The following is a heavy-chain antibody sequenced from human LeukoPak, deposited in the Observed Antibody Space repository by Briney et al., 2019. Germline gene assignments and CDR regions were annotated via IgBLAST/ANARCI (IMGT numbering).Heavy chain of an antibody. V-gene: IGHV3-7*01. Sequence: LSGGSLRLSCAASGFSISRYWMSWVRQARGKGLEWVASTPEDEHGTFYVDSVQGRFTVSRDNAKNSLHLQMSSLRVEDTAVYFCACLDTRSARPGEPSTYWGQGTLVTVSS. CDR2: TPEDEHGT. D-gene: IGHD6-6*01. CDR3: ACLDTRSARPGEPSTY. J-gene: IGHJ4*02. CDR1: GFSISRYW.